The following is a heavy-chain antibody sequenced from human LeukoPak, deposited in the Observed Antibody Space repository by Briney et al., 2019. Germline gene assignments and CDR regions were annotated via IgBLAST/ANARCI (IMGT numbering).Heavy chain of an antibody. D-gene: IGHD3-10*01. CDR3: ARDWGIHGTMVRGVISEREGLFDY. CDR1: GYTFTSYY. CDR2: INPSGGST. V-gene: IGHV1-46*01. J-gene: IGHJ4*02. Sequence: ASVKVSCKASGYTFTSYYMHWVRQAPGQGLEWMGIINPSGGSTSYAQKFQGRDTMTRDTSTSTVYMELSSLRSEDTAVYYCARDWGIHGTMVRGVISEREGLFDYWGQGTLVTVSS.